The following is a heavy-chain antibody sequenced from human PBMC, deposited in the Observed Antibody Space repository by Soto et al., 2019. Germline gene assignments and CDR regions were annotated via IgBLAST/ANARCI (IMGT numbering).Heavy chain of an antibody. CDR2: ISAYNGNT. V-gene: IGHV1-18*01. CDR3: ARDFDYDSPYDY. J-gene: IGHJ4*02. CDR1: GDTFNSYG. D-gene: IGHD3-22*01. Sequence: GASVKVSCTASGDTFNSYGISWVRQAPGQGLEWMGWISAYNGNTNYAQKLQGRVTITTDTSTSTAYMELRSLRSDDTAVYYCARDFDYDSPYDYWGQGTLVTVSS.